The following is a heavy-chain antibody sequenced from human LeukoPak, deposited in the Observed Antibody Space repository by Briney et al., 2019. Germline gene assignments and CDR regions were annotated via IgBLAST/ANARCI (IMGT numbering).Heavy chain of an antibody. CDR3: AKGSASGRPYYFDS. J-gene: IGHJ4*02. Sequence: SGGSLRLSCAASGFTFSNYAMTWVRQAPGKGLEWVSGITGSGGSTYHADSVKGRFTISRDNSQNTLFLQMSSLRAEDSAIFYCAKGSASGRPYYFDSWGQGILVTVSS. CDR2: ITGSGGST. CDR1: GFTFSNYA. V-gene: IGHV3-23*01. D-gene: IGHD2-15*01.